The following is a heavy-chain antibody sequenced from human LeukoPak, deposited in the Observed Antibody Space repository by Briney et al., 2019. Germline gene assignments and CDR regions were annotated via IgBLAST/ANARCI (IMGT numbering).Heavy chain of an antibody. Sequence: PGGSLRLSCAASGFTFSNSYMTWVRQAPGKGLEWVANIKEDGSEKYYVDSVKGRFTISRDNAKNSLYLQMNSLTAEDTAVYYCARDYLVDYWGQGTLVTVSS. D-gene: IGHD2/OR15-2a*01. V-gene: IGHV3-7*01. J-gene: IGHJ4*02. CDR1: GFTFSNSY. CDR2: IKEDGSEK. CDR3: ARDYLVDY.